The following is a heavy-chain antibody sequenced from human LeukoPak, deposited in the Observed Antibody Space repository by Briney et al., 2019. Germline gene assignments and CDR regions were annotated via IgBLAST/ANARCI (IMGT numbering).Heavy chain of an antibody. CDR1: GFSLSSYA. J-gene: IGHJ4*02. D-gene: IGHD3-10*01. CDR3: AKGTHYYGSGSQYM. Sequence: GGSLRLSCTVSGFSLSSYAMSWVRRAPGKGLEWVSATSSSDDGKYYADSVRGRFTISRDNSRNTMYLQMNSLRAEDTAVYYCAKGTHYYGSGSQYMGGQGTLVTVSS. V-gene: IGHV3-23*01. CDR2: TSSSDDGK.